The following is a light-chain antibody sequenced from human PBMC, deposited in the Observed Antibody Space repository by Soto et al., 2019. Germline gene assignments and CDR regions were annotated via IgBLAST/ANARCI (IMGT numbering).Light chain of an antibody. Sequence: QSALTQPASVSGSPGQSITISCTGTSSAVGSYNLVSWYQQHPGKAPKLMIYEVSKRPSGVSNRFSGSKSGNTASLTISGLQADDEADYYCCSYTRSSTVIFGGGTKLTVL. V-gene: IGLV2-23*02. CDR3: CSYTRSSTVI. CDR1: SSAVGSYNL. CDR2: EVS. J-gene: IGLJ2*01.